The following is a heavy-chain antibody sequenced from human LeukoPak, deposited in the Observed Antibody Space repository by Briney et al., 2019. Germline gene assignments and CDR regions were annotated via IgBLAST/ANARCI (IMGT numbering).Heavy chain of an antibody. V-gene: IGHV3-21*04. D-gene: IGHD3-9*01. CDR2: ISSRSSYI. CDR3: ARVLDYDILTGYYRPLYYYYGMDV. CDR1: GFTFSSYT. Sequence: GGSLRLSCAASGFTFSSYTVKWVRQAPGKGLEWVSSISSRSSYIYYADSVKGRFTISRDNAKNSLYLQMNSLRAEDTAVYYCARVLDYDILTGYYRPLYYYYGMDVWGKGTTVTVFS. J-gene: IGHJ6*04.